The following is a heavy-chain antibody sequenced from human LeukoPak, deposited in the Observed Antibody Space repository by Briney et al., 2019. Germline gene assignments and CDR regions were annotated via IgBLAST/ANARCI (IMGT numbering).Heavy chain of an antibody. V-gene: IGHV4-59*08. Sequence: PSETLSLTCTVSGDSISTYFWSWIRQPPGKGLEWIGYTHFSGSTDYNPSLKSRVTTSLDTSNNQFSLKLSPVTAADTAVYYCARQPSGTYAFDIWGQGTVVTVSS. CDR1: GDSISTYF. J-gene: IGHJ3*02. D-gene: IGHD1-1*01. CDR2: THFSGST. CDR3: ARQPSGTYAFDI.